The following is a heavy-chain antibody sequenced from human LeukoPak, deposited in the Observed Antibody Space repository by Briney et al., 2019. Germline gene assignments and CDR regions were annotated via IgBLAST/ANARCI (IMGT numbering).Heavy chain of an antibody. CDR1: GFIFSDYY. V-gene: IGHV3-11*01. D-gene: IGHD6-19*01. Sequence: PGGSLRLSCVASGFIFSDYYMSWIRQAPGKGLEWVSYISGSGDTVSYADSVKGRFTISRDNAKKSLFLQMNNLRAEDTAVYYCARDGYSSGWFYWGQGTLVTVSS. CDR2: ISGSGDTV. CDR3: ARDGYSSGWFY. J-gene: IGHJ4*02.